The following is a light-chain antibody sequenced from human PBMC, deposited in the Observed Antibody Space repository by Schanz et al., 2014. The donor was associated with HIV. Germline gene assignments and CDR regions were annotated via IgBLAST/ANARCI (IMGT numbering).Light chain of an antibody. CDR2: DAS. CDR3: QQYNNWPRT. V-gene: IGKV3-20*01. J-gene: IGKJ1*01. Sequence: EIVLTQSPGTLSLSPGERATLSCRASQSVSSSYLAWYQQKPGQAPRLLIYDASSRATGIPDRFSGSGSGTDFTLTISSLQSEDFAVYSCQQYNNWPRTFGQGTKVEIK. CDR1: QSVSSSY.